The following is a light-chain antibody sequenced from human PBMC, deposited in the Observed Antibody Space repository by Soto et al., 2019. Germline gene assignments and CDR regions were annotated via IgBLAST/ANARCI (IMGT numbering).Light chain of an antibody. J-gene: IGLJ1*01. CDR2: EVS. Sequence: QSALTQPASVSGSPGQSITISCTGTASDIGNYNYVSWYQLHPGKAPKLLIYEVSNRPSGVSNRFSGSKSGNTASLTISGLQAEDEADYFCSSFRSGSTLFGTGTKVTVL. V-gene: IGLV2-14*01. CDR3: SSFRSGSTL. CDR1: ASDIGNYNY.